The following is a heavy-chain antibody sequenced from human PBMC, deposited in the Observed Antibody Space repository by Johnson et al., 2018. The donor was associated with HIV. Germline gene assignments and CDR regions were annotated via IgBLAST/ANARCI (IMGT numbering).Heavy chain of an antibody. J-gene: IGHJ3*02. Sequence: EVQLVESGGGLVQPGGSLRLSCAASGFTVSSYYMSWVRQAPGKGLEWVSVLFSGGTKYYEDSVKVRFTISRDNSKNTLYLQMNSLRAEDTAVYYCARACRDGYTCDAFDIWGQGTMVTVSS. D-gene: IGHD5-24*01. CDR2: LFSGGTK. CDR1: GFTVSSYY. CDR3: ARACRDGYTCDAFDI. V-gene: IGHV3-66*01.